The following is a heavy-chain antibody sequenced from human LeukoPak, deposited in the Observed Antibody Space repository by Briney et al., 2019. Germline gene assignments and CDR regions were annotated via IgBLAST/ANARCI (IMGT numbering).Heavy chain of an antibody. CDR3: ARDWNRYAY. Sequence: PSETLSLTCTVSGYSISSGYYWGWIRQPPGKGLEWIGSIHHSGSTYYNPSLKSRVTISVDTSKSQFSLYMDSVTAADTAVYYCARDWNRYAYWGQGTLVTVSS. D-gene: IGHD1-1*01. J-gene: IGHJ4*02. V-gene: IGHV4-38-2*02. CDR1: GYSISSGYY. CDR2: IHHSGST.